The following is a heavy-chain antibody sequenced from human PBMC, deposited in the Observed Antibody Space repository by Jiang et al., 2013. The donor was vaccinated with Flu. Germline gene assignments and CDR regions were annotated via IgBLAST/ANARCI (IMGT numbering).Heavy chain of an antibody. V-gene: IGHV3-23*01. J-gene: IGHJ4*02. CDR1: GFTFSSYA. CDR2: ISGSGGST. CDR3: AKASGQWLYPGAGSFFDY. D-gene: IGHD6-19*01. Sequence: VQLLESGGGLVQPGGSLRLSCAASGFTFSSYAMSWVRQAPGKGLEWVSAISGSGGSTYYADSVKGRFTISRDNSKNTLYLQMNSLRAEDTAVYYCAKASGQWLYPGAGSFFDYWGQGTLVTVSS.